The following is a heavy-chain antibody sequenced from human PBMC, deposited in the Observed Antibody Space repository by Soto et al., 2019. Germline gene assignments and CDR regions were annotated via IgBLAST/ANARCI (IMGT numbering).Heavy chain of an antibody. Sequence: QVQLLQSGAEVKKPGSSVKVSCKVSGGAFNNYALNWVRHGPGLGLEWLGGIIPLHNTSNYSLKFLGRVTVTADISSTTVYMELNSLTSDDTATYYCASWSNWNPLYYDGLDVWGQGTTVTVSS. V-gene: IGHV1-69*06. CDR3: ASWSNWNPLYYDGLDV. CDR1: GGAFNNYA. D-gene: IGHD1-20*01. CDR2: IIPLHNTS. J-gene: IGHJ6*02.